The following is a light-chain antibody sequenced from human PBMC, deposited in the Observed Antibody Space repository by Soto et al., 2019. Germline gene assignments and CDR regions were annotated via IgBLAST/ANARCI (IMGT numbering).Light chain of an antibody. J-gene: IGLJ1*01. CDR1: SSDVGGYNY. CDR3: NSYTSSSTYV. Sequence: QSALTQPASVSGSPGQSIAISCTGTSSDVGGYNYVTWYQQHPGKAPNLMIYDVSNRPSGVSDRFSGSKSGNTASLTISGLQAEDEGDYYCNSYTSSSTYVFGTGTKLTVL. CDR2: DVS. V-gene: IGLV2-14*03.